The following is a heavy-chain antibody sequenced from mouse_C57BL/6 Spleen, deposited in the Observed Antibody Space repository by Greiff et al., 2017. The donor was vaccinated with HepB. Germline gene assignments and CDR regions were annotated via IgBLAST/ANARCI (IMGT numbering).Heavy chain of an antibody. CDR1: GYAFSSSW. J-gene: IGHJ4*01. V-gene: IGHV1-82*01. CDR3: ARVSYDAMDY. Sequence: QVQLQQPGPELVKPGASVKISCKASGYAFSSSWMNWVKQRPGKGLEWIGRIYPGDGDTNYNGKFKGKATLTADKSSSTAYMQLSSLTSEDSAVYFCARVSYDAMDYWGQGTSVTVSS. CDR2: IYPGDGDT.